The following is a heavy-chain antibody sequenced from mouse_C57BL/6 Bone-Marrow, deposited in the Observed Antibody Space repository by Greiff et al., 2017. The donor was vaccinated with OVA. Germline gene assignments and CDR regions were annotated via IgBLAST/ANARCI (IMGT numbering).Heavy chain of an antibody. CDR3: AKSLSIVGY. CDR2: INPSSGYT. CDR1: GYTFTSYT. D-gene: IGHD2-3*01. Sequence: VKLVESGAELARPGASVKMSCKASGYTFTSYTMHWVKQRPGQGLEWIGYINPSSGYTKYNQKFKDKATLTADKSSSTAYMQLSSLTSEDSAVYYCAKSLSIVGYWGQGTTLTVSS. J-gene: IGHJ2*01. V-gene: IGHV1-4*01.